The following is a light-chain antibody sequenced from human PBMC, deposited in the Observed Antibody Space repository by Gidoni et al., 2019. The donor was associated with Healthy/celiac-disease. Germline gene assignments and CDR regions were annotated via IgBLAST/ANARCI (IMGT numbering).Light chain of an antibody. V-gene: IGLV6-57*03. CDR2: EDN. CDR3: QSYDSSNHVV. Sequence: NFLLIHPHSWSDSPGKTVTISCTRSSGSIASNYVQWYQQRPGSAPTTVIYEDNQRPSGVPDRFSDSIDSSSNSASLTISGLKTEDEADYYCQSYDSSNHVVFGGGTKLTVL. J-gene: IGLJ2*01. CDR1: SGSIASNY.